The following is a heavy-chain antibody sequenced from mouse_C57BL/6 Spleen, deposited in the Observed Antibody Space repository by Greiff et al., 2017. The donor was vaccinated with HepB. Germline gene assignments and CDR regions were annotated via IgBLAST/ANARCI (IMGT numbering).Heavy chain of an antibody. Sequence: DVKLVESGGGLVKPGGSLKLSCAASGFTFSDYGMHWVRQAPEKGLEWVAYISSGSSTIYYADTVKGRFTISRDNAKNTLFLQMTSLRSEDTAMYYCARIYDGYSFYYAMDYWGQGTSVTVSS. CDR2: ISSGSSTI. J-gene: IGHJ4*01. D-gene: IGHD2-3*01. CDR3: ARIYDGYSFYYAMDY. V-gene: IGHV5-17*01. CDR1: GFTFSDYG.